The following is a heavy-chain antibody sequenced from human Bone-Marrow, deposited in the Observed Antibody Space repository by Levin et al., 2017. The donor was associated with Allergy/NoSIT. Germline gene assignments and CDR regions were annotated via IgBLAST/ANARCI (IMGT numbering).Heavy chain of an antibody. V-gene: IGHV3-30-3*01. CDR3: ARVPGEPAMDKSHYYYGMDV. J-gene: IGHJ6*02. D-gene: IGHD5-18*01. CDR2: ISYDGSNK. Sequence: GESLKISCAASGFTFSSYAMHWVRQAPGKGLEWVAVISYDGSNKYYADSVKGRFTISRDNSKNTLYLQMNSLRAEDTAVYYCARVPGEPAMDKSHYYYGMDVWGQGTTVTVSS. CDR1: GFTFSSYA.